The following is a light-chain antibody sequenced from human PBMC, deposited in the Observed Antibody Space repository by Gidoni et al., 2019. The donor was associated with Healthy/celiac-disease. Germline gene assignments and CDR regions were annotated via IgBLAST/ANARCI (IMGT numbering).Light chain of an antibody. J-gene: IGKJ4*01. CDR2: DAS. V-gene: IGKV3-11*01. Sequence: EIVLTQSPATLSLSPVERATLSCRASQSVSSYLAWCQQKPGQAPRLLIYDASNRATGIPTRFSGSGSGTGFTLTISSLEPDDFAVYYCQQRSNWPSLTFGGGTKVEIK. CDR3: QQRSNWPSLT. CDR1: QSVSSY.